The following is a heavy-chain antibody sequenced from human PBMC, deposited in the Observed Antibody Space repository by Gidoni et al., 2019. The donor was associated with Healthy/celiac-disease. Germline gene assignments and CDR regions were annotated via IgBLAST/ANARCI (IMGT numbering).Heavy chain of an antibody. CDR1: GFTFSSYE. J-gene: IGHJ4*02. Sequence: EVQLVESGGGLVQPGGSLRLSCAASGFTFSSYEMNWVRQAPGKGLEWVSYISSSGSTIYYADSVKGRFTISRDNAKNSLYLQMNSLRAEDTAVYYCARTHYDILTGYDTLFDYWGQGTLVTVSS. CDR2: ISSSGSTI. D-gene: IGHD3-9*01. CDR3: ARTHYDILTGYDTLFDY. V-gene: IGHV3-48*03.